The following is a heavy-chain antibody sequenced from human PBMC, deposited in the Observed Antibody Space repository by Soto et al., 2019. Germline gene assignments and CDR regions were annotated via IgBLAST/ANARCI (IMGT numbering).Heavy chain of an antibody. CDR1: GYTFTSYY. CDR3: ARGLDIVLMVYAGGGAFDI. D-gene: IGHD2-8*01. Sequence: QVQLVQSGAEVKKPGASVKVSCKASGYTFTSYYMHWVRQAPGQGLEWMGIINPSGGSTSYAQKYQGRVTMTRDTSTSTVYMELSSLRSEDTAVYYCARGLDIVLMVYAGGGAFDIWAKGQWSPSLQ. J-gene: IGHJ3*02. V-gene: IGHV1-46*03. CDR2: INPSGGST.